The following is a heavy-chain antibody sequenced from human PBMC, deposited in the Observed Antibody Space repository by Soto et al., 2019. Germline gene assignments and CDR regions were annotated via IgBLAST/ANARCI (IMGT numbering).Heavy chain of an antibody. V-gene: IGHV4-39*07. Sequence: SETLSLTCTVSGGSISSSSYYWGWIRQPPGKGLEWIGSIYYSGSTYYNPSLKSRVTISVDTSKNQFSLKLSSVTAADTAVYYCARDSPHCSGGSCSRFGAFDIWGQGTMVTVSS. D-gene: IGHD2-15*01. CDR1: GGSISSSSYY. J-gene: IGHJ3*02. CDR2: IYYSGST. CDR3: ARDSPHCSGGSCSRFGAFDI.